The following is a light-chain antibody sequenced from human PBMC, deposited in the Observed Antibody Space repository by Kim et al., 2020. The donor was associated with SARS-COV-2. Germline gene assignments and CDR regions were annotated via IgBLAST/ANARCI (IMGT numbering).Light chain of an antibody. V-gene: IGKV2-28*01. CDR1: PSLVDTNRNNY. CDR2: LGS. J-gene: IGKJ4*01. CDR3: MQVLQAPLT. Sequence: PDSISCRSSPSLVDTNRNNYLDWYLQKPGQSPQLLIYLGSNRASGVPDRCSGSGSGTDFTLKISRVEAEDVGVYYCMQVLQAPLTFGGGTKVDIK.